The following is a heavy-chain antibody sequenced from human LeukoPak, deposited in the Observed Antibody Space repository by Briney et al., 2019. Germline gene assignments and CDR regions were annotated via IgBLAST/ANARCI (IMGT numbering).Heavy chain of an antibody. V-gene: IGHV4-38-2*01. CDR2: IFHSGST. CDR1: GDSITSGYY. Sequence: PSETPSLTCAVSGDSITSGYYWAWIRQPPGKGLEWIGSIFHSGSTYLNPSLRSRVTISLNTSKNHFSLILSSMTAADTAVYYCARTSSVDTALVGVHWFDPWGQGTLVTVSS. D-gene: IGHD5-18*01. CDR3: ARTSSVDTALVGVHWFDP. J-gene: IGHJ5*02.